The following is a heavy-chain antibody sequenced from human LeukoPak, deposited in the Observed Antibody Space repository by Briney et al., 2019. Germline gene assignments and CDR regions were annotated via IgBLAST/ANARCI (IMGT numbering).Heavy chain of an antibody. CDR2: IYHTGST. D-gene: IGHD5-24*01. Sequence: PSETLSLTCAVSGYSISSGYYWGWVRQAPGKGLGWIGSIYHTGSTDYNPSLKSRVTISLDKSKNQFTLKLSSVTAADTAVYYCAREFDPERDGFPDAFDLWGPGTWVTVSS. J-gene: IGHJ3*01. CDR1: GYSISSGYY. V-gene: IGHV4-38-2*02. CDR3: AREFDPERDGFPDAFDL.